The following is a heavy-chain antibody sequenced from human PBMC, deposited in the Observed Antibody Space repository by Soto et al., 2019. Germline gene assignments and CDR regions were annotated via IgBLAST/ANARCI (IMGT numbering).Heavy chain of an antibody. J-gene: IGHJ4*02. D-gene: IGHD6-13*01. Sequence: EVQLVESGGGLVKPGGSLRLSCAASGFTFSNAWMSWVRQAPGKGLEWVGRIKSKTDGGTTDYAAPVKGRFTISRDDSKNTLYLQMNSLNTEDTAVYYCTTANSSWYVSDYWGQGTLVTVSS. CDR2: IKSKTDGGTT. V-gene: IGHV3-15*01. CDR3: TTANSSWYVSDY. CDR1: GFTFSNAW.